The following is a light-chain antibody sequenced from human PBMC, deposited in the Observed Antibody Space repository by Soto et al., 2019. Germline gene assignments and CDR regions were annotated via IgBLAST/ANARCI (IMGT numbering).Light chain of an antibody. CDR2: EVS. Sequence: QSVLTQPPSASGSLGQSVTLSCSGTNSDIGDYDYVAWYQQRPGKAPKFLIYEVSERPSGVPDRFSGSKSGNTAFLTVSGLQADDEGNYVCSSYGGNNNLVFGGGTKLTVL. V-gene: IGLV2-8*01. CDR1: NSDIGDYDY. CDR3: SSYGGNNNLV. J-gene: IGLJ3*02.